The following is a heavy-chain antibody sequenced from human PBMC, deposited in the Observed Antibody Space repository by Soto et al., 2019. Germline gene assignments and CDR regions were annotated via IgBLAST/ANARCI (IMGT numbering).Heavy chain of an antibody. CDR1: GGSVSGYH. Sequence: SETLSLTCNVSGGSVSGYHWSWIRQPPGKGLEWIGYINNNGNTDYNPSLESRVTISVDTSRNQISLYLTSVTAADTATYYCARDSVALYYYYYGMDVWGQGTTVTVSS. CDR3: ARDSVALYYYYYGMDV. CDR2: INNNGNT. J-gene: IGHJ6*02. D-gene: IGHD2-21*01. V-gene: IGHV4-59*02.